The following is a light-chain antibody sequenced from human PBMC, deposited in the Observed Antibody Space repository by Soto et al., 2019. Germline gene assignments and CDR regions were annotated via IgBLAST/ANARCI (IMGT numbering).Light chain of an antibody. J-gene: IGKJ1*01. Sequence: EVVMTQSPATLSLSPGEIATLSCRASQSVSINLAWYQQKPGQAPRLLVYAASTRATGVPARFSGSGSETEFTLTISSLQSEDFAVYYCHQYHNWPWPFGRGTKVEIQ. V-gene: IGKV3-15*01. CDR3: HQYHNWPWP. CDR2: AAS. CDR1: QSVSIN.